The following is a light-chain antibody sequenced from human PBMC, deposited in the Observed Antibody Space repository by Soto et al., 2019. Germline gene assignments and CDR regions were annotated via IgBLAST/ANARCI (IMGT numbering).Light chain of an antibody. CDR1: QSVSSN. CDR2: GAT. CDR3: XQYKNWPL. V-gene: IGKV3-15*01. Sequence: VMTQSPATLSLSPGDSATLSCGASQSVSSNLAWYQQKPGQGPRLLIYGATSRATGIQGSFSGSGSGTEFTLTVRGLEPEDFAVYYCXQYKNWPLFGQGTRLEIK. J-gene: IGKJ5*01.